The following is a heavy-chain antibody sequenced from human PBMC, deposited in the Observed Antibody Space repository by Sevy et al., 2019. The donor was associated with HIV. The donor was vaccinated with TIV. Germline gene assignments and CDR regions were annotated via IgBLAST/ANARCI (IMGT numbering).Heavy chain of an antibody. CDR1: GFTFSSYW. CDR3: ARGTYYYDSSGYYHEVFEL. D-gene: IGHD3-22*01. J-gene: IGHJ3*01. Sequence: GGSLRLSCAASSGFTFSSYWMSWVRQAPGKGLEWVANIKEDGSVKYYVDSVRGRFSISRDNAKNLLYLQMNSLRGEDTAVYYCARGTYYYDSSGYYHEVFELWGQGTLVTVSS. CDR2: IKEDGSVK. V-gene: IGHV3-7*03.